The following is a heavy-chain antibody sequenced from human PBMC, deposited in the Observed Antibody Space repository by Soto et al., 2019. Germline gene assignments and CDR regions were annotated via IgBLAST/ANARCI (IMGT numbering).Heavy chain of an antibody. V-gene: IGHV5-51*01. CDR3: ARSGVAEPQSEYFQH. D-gene: IGHD3-3*01. Sequence: GESLKISCKGSGYSFTSYWIGWVRQMPGKGLEWMGIIYPGDSDTRYSPSFQGQVTISADKSISTAYLQWSSLKASDTAMYYCARSGVAEPQSEYFQHWGQGTLVTVSS. CDR1: GYSFTSYW. CDR2: IYPGDSDT. J-gene: IGHJ1*01.